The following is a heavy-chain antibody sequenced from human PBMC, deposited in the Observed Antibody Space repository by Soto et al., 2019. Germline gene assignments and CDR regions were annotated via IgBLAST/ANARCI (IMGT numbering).Heavy chain of an antibody. V-gene: IGHV3-13*01. Sequence: EVQLVESGGGLVQPGGSLRLSCAASGFTFSDYEMHWIRQVAGRGLEWVSGIGPAGDTNYLGSVRGRFTIARDNAKNSVYLQMNSLRAEYTAVYYCAGRRQVINDYYGLADWGQGTTVIVSS. CDR3: AGRRQVINDYYGLAD. CDR2: IGPAGDT. CDR1: GFTFSDYE. J-gene: IGHJ6*02. D-gene: IGHD2-21*01.